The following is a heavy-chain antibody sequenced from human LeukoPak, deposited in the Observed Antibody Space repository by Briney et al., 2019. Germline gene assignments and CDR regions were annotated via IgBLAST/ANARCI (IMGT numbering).Heavy chain of an antibody. J-gene: IGHJ6*03. CDR3: ARELGTAPFWSGYYTGYYYMDV. V-gene: IGHV1-8*01. CDR1: GYTFTSYD. CDR2: MNPNSGNT. Sequence: ASVKVSCKASGYTFTSYDINWLRQATGQGLEWMGWMNPNSGNTGYAQKFQGRVTMTRNTSISTACMELSSLRSEDTAVYYCARELGTAPFWSGYYTGYYYMDVWGKGTTVTVSS. D-gene: IGHD3-3*01.